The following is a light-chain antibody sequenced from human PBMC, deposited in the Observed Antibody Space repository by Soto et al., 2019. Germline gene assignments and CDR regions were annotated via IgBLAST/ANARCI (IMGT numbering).Light chain of an antibody. CDR2: SDN. J-gene: IGLJ3*02. V-gene: IGLV1-44*01. Sequence: QSVLTQPPSASGTPGQRVTISCSGGSSNIGSSNVNWYRQFPGTAPKFLIFSDNQRPSGVPERFSGSKSGTSASLAISGLQYEDEADYYCAAWDDSLNGWVFGGGTKLTVL. CDR3: AAWDDSLNGWV. CDR1: SSNIGSSN.